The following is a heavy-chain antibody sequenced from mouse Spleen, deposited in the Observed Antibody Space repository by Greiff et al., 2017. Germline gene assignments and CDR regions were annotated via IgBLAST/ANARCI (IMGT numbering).Heavy chain of an antibody. Sequence: VQGVESGPGLVKPSQSLFLTCSITGFPITSGYYWFWIRQPPGKPLEWMGYITHSGEPFYNPSFQSPISITRETSKNQFFLQFNSVTTEDTAMYYWAGDLYGYALFAYWGQGTLVTVSA. V-gene: IGHV12-3*01. D-gene: IGHD2-2*01. CDR1: GFPITSGYY. CDR3: AGDLYGYALFAY. CDR2: ITHSGEP. J-gene: IGHJ3*01.